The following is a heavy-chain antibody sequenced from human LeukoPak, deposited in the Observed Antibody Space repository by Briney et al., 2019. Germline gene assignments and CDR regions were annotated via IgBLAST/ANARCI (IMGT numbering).Heavy chain of an antibody. Sequence: ASVKVSCKASGYTFTNFDINLVRQAIGQGLEWMGWLNPKSGDTGYAQKFQGRITITRNTSITTAYMELSSLRSEDTAVYYCATDMVGYCNGEGCYSEAYWGQGTLVTVSS. J-gene: IGHJ4*02. CDR2: LNPKSGDT. D-gene: IGHD2-15*01. CDR3: ATDMVGYCNGEGCYSEAY. V-gene: IGHV1-8*01. CDR1: GYTFTNFD.